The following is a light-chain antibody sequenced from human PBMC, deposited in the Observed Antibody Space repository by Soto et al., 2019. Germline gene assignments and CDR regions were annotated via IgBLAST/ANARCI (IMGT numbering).Light chain of an antibody. CDR3: QQYGSSPPFT. J-gene: IGKJ3*01. V-gene: IGKV3-20*01. CDR1: QSISSSY. CDR2: GAS. Sequence: EIVLTQSPGTLSLSPGERATLSCRASQSISSSYLAWYQQKPGQAPRLLMYGASSRATGIPDRFSGSGSGTDFTLTIRRLEPEDFAVYYCQQYGSSPPFTFGPGTKVDIK.